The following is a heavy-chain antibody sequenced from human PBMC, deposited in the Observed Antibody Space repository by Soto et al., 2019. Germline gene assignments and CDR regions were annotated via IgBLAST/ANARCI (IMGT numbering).Heavy chain of an antibody. Sequence: QITLKESGPTLVKPTQTLTLTCTFSGFSLTTRGVGVGWIRQPPGKALEWLALIYWDDDEGYSPTLKSRPTITQDTPKTRVVLTMTNMDPVDTATYFGAHSPRAYSDHVDYCGQGTRVTLPS. CDR2: IYWDDDE. V-gene: IGHV2-5*02. J-gene: IGHJ4*02. D-gene: IGHD5-18*01. CDR3: AHSPRAYSDHVDY. CDR1: GFSLTTRGVG.